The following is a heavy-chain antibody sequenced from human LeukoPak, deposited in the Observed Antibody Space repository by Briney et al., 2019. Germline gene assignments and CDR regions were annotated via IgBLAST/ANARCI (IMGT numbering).Heavy chain of an antibody. CDR2: FDPEDGET. CDR3: ATDQLVYGGNSYDAFDI. CDR1: GYTFTSYG. V-gene: IGHV1-24*01. J-gene: IGHJ3*02. Sequence: GASVKVSCKASGYTFTSYGISWVRQAPGKGLEWMGGFDPEDGETIYAQKFQGRVTMTEDTSTDTAYMELSSLRSEDTAVYYCATDQLVYGGNSYDAFDIWGQGTMVTVSS. D-gene: IGHD4-23*01.